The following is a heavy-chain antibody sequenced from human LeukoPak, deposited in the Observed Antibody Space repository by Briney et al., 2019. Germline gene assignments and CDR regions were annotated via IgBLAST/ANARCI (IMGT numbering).Heavy chain of an antibody. D-gene: IGHD2-2*01. J-gene: IGHJ6*03. V-gene: IGHV1-46*01. CDR2: INPSGGST. CDR3: ARGGVGSTRRMGHMDV. Sequence: ASVKVSCKASGYTFTSYYMHWVRQAPGQGLEWMGIINPSGGSTSYAQKFQGRVTMTRDMSTSTVYMELGSLRSEDTAVYYCARGGVGSTRRMGHMDVWGKGTTVTVSS. CDR1: GYTFTSYY.